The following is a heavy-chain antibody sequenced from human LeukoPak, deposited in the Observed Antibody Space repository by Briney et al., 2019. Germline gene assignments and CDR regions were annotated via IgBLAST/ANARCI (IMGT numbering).Heavy chain of an antibody. D-gene: IGHD6-13*01. CDR2: INPNSGGT. Sequence: ASVKVSCKASGYTFTGYYMHWVRQAPGQGLEWMGWINPNSGGTNYAQKFQGRVTMTRDTSISKAYMELSRLRSDDTAVYYCARGPYGRRIAAAGSMDYWGQGTLVTVSS. V-gene: IGHV1-2*02. J-gene: IGHJ4*02. CDR3: ARGPYGRRIAAAGSMDY. CDR1: GYTFTGYY.